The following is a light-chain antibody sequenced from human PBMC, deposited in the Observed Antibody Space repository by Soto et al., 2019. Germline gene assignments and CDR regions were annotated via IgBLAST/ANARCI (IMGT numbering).Light chain of an antibody. J-gene: IGLJ3*02. CDR1: SSNIGAGYD. Sequence: QSALTQPPSVSGAPGQRVTISCTGSSSNIGAGYDVHWYQQLPGTAPKLLIYVNNNRPSGVPDRFSASKSGTSASLVITGLQAEDEADYCCQSYDSSLSTSGVFGGGTKLTVL. CDR3: QSYDSSLSTSGV. CDR2: VNN. V-gene: IGLV1-40*01.